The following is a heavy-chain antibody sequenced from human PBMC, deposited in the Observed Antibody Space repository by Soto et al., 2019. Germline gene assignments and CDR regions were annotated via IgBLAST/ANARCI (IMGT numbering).Heavy chain of an antibody. CDR2: ISYDGNNK. V-gene: IGHV3-30*18. Sequence: WSLRLSCAASGFTFSDYGMHWVRQAPGKGLEWVAVISYDGNNKYYADSVKGRFTISRDNSQNTLYLQMNSLRGEDTAIYYCAKDGSGWTAFFDCWGQGALVTVSS. CDR3: AKDGSGWTAFFDC. J-gene: IGHJ4*02. D-gene: IGHD6-19*01. CDR1: GFTFSDYG.